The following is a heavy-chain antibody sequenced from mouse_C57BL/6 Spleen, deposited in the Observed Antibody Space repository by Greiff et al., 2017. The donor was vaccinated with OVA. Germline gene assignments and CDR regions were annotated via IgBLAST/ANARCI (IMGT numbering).Heavy chain of an antibody. V-gene: IGHV1-54*01. Sequence: QVHVKQSGAELVRPGTSVKVSCKASGYAFTNYLIEWVKQRPGQGLEWIGVINPGSGGTNYNEKFKGKATLTADKSSSTAYMQLSSLTSEDSAVYFCARYPYYSNHRGFAYWGQGTLVTVSA. D-gene: IGHD2-5*01. CDR2: INPGSGGT. CDR1: GYAFTNYL. J-gene: IGHJ3*01. CDR3: ARYPYYSNHRGFAY.